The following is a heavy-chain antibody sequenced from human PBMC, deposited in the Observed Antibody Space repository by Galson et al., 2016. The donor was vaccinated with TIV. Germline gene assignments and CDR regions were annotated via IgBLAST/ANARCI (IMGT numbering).Heavy chain of an antibody. CDR1: DYSISSGFY. J-gene: IGHJ4*02. V-gene: IGHV4-38-2*01. CDR3: ARTTGAGVAARVLFDF. Sequence: LSLTCAVSDYSISSGFYWGWIRQPPGKGLEWVGSIWHNGGPYYNPALKSRVTISLDTSKNHFSLKLGSVSAADTAVYYCARTTGAGVAARVLFDFWGQGTLVTVSS. D-gene: IGHD6-6*01. CDR2: IWHNGGP.